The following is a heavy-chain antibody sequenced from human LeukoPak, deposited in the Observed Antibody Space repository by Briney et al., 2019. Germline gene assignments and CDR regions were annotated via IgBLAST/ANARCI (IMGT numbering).Heavy chain of an antibody. V-gene: IGHV1-18*01. CDR1: GYAFTSYG. CDR2: ISDYNGNT. D-gene: IGHD3-3*01. Sequence: ASVKVSCKASGYAFTSYGISWVRQAPGQGLEWMGCISDYNGNTNYAQKLQGRVTMTTDTSTSTAYMEQRSLRSDDTAVYYCARDHPYYDFWRGHTGDYWGQGTLVTVSS. CDR3: ARDHPYYDFWRGHTGDY. J-gene: IGHJ4*02.